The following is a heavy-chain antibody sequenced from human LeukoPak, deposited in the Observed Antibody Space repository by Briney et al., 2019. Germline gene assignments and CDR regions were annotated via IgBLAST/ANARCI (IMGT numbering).Heavy chain of an antibody. CDR2: MNHSGST. J-gene: IGHJ6*03. CDR3: ASMVRGVNYFPRYYMDV. CDR1: GGSFSGYY. Sequence: PSETLSLTCAVYGGSFSGYYWSWIRQPPGKGLEWIGEMNHSGSTDYDPSLKSRVTISVDTSKSQFSLKLSSVTAADTAVYYCASMVRGVNYFPRYYMDVWGKGTTVTVSS. D-gene: IGHD3-10*01. V-gene: IGHV4-34*01.